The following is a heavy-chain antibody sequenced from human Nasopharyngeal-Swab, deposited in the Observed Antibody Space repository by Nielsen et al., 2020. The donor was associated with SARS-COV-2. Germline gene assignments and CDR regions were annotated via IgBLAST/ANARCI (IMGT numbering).Heavy chain of an antibody. V-gene: IGHV4-59*01. Sequence: RQAPGKGLEWIGYIYYSGSTNYNPSLKSRVTISVDTSKNRFSLKLSSVTAADTAVYYCARDQRSGWFDAFDIWGQGTMVTVSS. CDR3: ARDQRSGWFDAFDI. J-gene: IGHJ3*02. D-gene: IGHD6-19*01. CDR2: IYYSGST.